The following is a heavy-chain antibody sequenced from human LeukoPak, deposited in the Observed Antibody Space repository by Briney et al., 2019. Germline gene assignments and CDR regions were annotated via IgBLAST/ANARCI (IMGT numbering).Heavy chain of an antibody. CDR3: ARGPYSYDSSGAFDI. V-gene: IGHV4-61*02. Sequence: SETLSLTCTVSGGSISSDSYYWSWIRQPAGKGLEWIGRISSSGSTNYNPSLKSRVTISVDTSKNQFSLKLSSVTAADTAVYFCARGPYSYDSSGAFDIWGQGTMVTVSS. CDR1: GGSISSDSYY. J-gene: IGHJ3*02. CDR2: ISSSGST. D-gene: IGHD3-22*01.